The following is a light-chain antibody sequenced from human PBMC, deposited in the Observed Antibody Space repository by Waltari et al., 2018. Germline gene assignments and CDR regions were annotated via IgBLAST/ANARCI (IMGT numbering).Light chain of an antibody. Sequence: SYVVTQPPSVSLAPGKTATITCGGDDIGRKNVGWYQQRPGQAPLLVVYDNSDRSSGVPERFSGSNSGDTATLTISRVEVGDEADFYCQVWDSTTDHAIFGGGTKLTVL. CDR3: QVWDSTTDHAI. CDR2: DNS. CDR1: DIGRKN. J-gene: IGLJ2*01. V-gene: IGLV3-21*03.